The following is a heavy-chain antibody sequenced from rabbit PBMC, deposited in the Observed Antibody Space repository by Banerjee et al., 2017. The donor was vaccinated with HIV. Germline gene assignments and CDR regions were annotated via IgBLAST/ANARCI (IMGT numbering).Heavy chain of an antibody. CDR1: GFSLSSYW. CDR2: INTSSGNT. D-gene: IGHD2-1*01. J-gene: IGHJ4*01. V-gene: IGHV1S45*01. Sequence: QEQLVESGGGLVTPGGTLTLTCTASGFSLSSYWMNWVRQAPGKGLEWIACINTSSGNTVYATWAKGRFTTSKTSSTTVTLQMTSLTAADTATYFCARDSYDDHGDPYFNLWGQGTLVTVS. CDR3: ARDSYDDHGDPYFNL.